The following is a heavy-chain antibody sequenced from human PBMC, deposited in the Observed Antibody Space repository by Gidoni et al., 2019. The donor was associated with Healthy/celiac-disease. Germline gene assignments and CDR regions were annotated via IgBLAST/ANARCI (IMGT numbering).Heavy chain of an antibody. CDR1: GFTFSSYA. CDR2: ISGSGGST. Sequence: EVQLLESGGGLVQPGGSLRLSCAASGFTFSSYAMSWVRQAPGKGLEWVSAISGSGGSTYYADSVKGRFTISRDNSKNTLYLQMNSLRAEDTAVYYCPLAARTPGYEKYYYYMDVWGKGTTVTVSS. CDR3: PLAARTPGYEKYYYYMDV. V-gene: IGHV3-23*01. D-gene: IGHD6-6*01. J-gene: IGHJ6*03.